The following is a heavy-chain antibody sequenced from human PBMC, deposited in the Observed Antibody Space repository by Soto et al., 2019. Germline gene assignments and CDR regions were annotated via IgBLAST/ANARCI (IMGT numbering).Heavy chain of an antibody. J-gene: IGHJ4*02. D-gene: IGHD1-26*01. V-gene: IGHV4-4*07. CDR3: ASGKGVDGSHYLDN. Sequence: PSETLSLTCTVSGASISGFYWSWIRKSAGKGLEWIGRIYATGTTDYNPSLKSRVMMSVDTSKKQFSLNLSSVTAADTAVYYCASGKGVDGSHYLDNWGQGTLVTVSS. CDR1: GASISGFY. CDR2: IYATGTT.